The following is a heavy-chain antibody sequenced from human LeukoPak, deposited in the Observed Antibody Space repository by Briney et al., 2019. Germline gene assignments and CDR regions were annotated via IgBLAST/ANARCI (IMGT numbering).Heavy chain of an antibody. J-gene: IGHJ4*02. Sequence: SETLSLTCTVSGGSISSGGYYWSWIRQHPGKGLEWIGYIYYSGGTYYNPSLKSRVTISVDTSKNQFSLKLSSVTAADTAVYYCARERGYGDYVDYWGQGTLVTVSS. V-gene: IGHV4-31*03. CDR3: ARERGYGDYVDY. CDR1: GGSISSGGYY. CDR2: IYYSGGT. D-gene: IGHD4-17*01.